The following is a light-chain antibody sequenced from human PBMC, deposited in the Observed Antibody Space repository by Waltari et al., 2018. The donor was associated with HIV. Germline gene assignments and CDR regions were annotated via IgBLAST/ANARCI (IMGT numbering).Light chain of an antibody. V-gene: IGLV1-44*01. Sequence: QSVLTQPPSASGTPGQRVTISCSGSSSTIGSNPVNWYQLLPGTAPKLLIYSNNQRPSGVPDRFSGSKSGPSASLAISGLQSEDEADYYCATWDDSLNAWVFGGGTKLTVL. J-gene: IGLJ3*02. CDR3: ATWDDSLNAWV. CDR1: SSTIGSNP. CDR2: SNN.